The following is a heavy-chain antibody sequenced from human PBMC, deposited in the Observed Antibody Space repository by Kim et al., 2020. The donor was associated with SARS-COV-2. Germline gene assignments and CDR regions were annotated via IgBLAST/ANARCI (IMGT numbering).Heavy chain of an antibody. D-gene: IGHD3-3*01. V-gene: IGHV3-11*06. J-gene: IGHJ4*02. CDR3: ARELVTDFWSGYYSPPFDY. Sequence: GRFTISRDNAKNSLYLQMNSLRAEDTDVYYCARELVTDFWSGYYSPPFDYWGQGTLVTVSS.